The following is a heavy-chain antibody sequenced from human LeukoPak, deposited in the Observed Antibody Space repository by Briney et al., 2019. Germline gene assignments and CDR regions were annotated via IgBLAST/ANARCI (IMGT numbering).Heavy chain of an antibody. V-gene: IGHV3-49*04. CDR1: GFTFGDYA. Sequence: GGSLRLSCTASGFTFGDYAMSWVRQAPGKGLEWVGFIRGKAYGGTTEYAASVKGRFAISRDDSKSIAYLQMNSLKTEDTAVYYCTSHLVVVALFDYWGQGTLVTVSS. CDR3: TSHLVVVALFDY. J-gene: IGHJ4*02. D-gene: IGHD3-22*01. CDR2: IRGKAYGGTT.